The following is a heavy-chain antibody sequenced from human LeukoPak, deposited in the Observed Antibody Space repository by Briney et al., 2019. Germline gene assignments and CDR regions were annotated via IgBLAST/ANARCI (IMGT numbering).Heavy chain of an antibody. Sequence: QAGGSLRLSCAASGFTVSSNYMSWVRQAPGKGLEWVSVIYSGGSTYYADSVKGRFTISRDNSKNTLYLQVNSLRAEDTAVYYCARDDPLVGATIDWGQGTLVTVSS. D-gene: IGHD1-26*01. CDR3: ARDDPLVGATID. J-gene: IGHJ4*02. CDR1: GFTVSSNY. CDR2: IYSGGST. V-gene: IGHV3-53*01.